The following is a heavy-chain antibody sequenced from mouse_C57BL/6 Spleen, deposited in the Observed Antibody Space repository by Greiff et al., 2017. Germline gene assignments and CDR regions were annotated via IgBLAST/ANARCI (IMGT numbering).Heavy chain of an antibody. Sequence: QVQLKQSGAELMKPGASVKLSCKATGYTFTGYWIEWVKQRPGHGLEWIGEILPGSGSTNYNEKFKGKATFTADTSSNTAYMQLSSLTTEDSAISYCATYYYGSSYGTGTRAWFAYWGQGTLVTVSA. CDR3: ATYYYGSSYGTGTRAWFAY. J-gene: IGHJ3*01. D-gene: IGHD1-1*01. CDR1: GYTFTGYW. CDR2: ILPGSGST. V-gene: IGHV1-9*01.